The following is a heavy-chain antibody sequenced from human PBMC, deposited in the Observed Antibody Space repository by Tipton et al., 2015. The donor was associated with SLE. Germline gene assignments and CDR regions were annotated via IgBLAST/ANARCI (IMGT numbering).Heavy chain of an antibody. CDR3: ARKTAYCSGADCYIDAFDI. J-gene: IGHJ3*02. CDR1: GGSITSSSYF. CDR2: INTGGGT. V-gene: IGHV4-39*07. D-gene: IGHD2-15*01. Sequence: LSLTCTVSGGSITSSSYFWGWIRQSPGKGLEWIGNINTGGGTYRNPSLMSRVTISVDTSKTQFSLIVTSVTAADTAVYYCARKTAYCSGADCYIDAFDIWGQGTMVIVSS.